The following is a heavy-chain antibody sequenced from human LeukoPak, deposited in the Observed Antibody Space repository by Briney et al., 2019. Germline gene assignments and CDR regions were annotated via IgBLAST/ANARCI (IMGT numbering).Heavy chain of an antibody. CDR3: ARVIAVALAGYFDY. CDR1: GGSVSSGSYY. V-gene: IGHV4-61*01. Sequence: SETLSLTCTVSGGSVSSGSYYWSWIRQPPGKGLEWIGYIYYSGGTNYNPSLKSRVTISVDTSKNQFSLKLSSVTAADTAVYYCARVIAVALAGYFDYWGQGTLVTVSS. J-gene: IGHJ4*02. D-gene: IGHD6-19*01. CDR2: IYYSGGT.